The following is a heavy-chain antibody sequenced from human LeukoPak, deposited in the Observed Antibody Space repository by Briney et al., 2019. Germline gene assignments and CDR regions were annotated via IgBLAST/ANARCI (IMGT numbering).Heavy chain of an antibody. J-gene: IGHJ1*01. Sequence: TGGSLRLSRAASGFTFSSHWMHWVRQAPGKGLVWVSRINTDGSSTSYADSVKGRFNISRDNAKNTLYLQMNSLRAEDMAVYYCARAASCGGDCSSSYLQHWGQGTLVTVSS. D-gene: IGHD2-21*02. CDR1: GFTFSSHW. CDR2: INTDGSST. CDR3: ARAASCGGDCSSSYLQH. V-gene: IGHV3-74*01.